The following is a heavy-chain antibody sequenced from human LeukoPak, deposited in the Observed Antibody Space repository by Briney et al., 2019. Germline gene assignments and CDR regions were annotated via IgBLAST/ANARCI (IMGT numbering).Heavy chain of an antibody. D-gene: IGHD5-24*01. CDR2: ISGSGGST. CDR1: GFTFSTYA. V-gene: IGHV3-23*01. Sequence: GGSLRLSCAASGFTFSTYAMSWVRQAPGKGLEWVSLISGSGGSTYYADSVKGRFTISRDNSKNTLYLKMHSLRAEDTAVYYCAKEKMTTTSFDYWGQGTLVTVSS. J-gene: IGHJ4*02. CDR3: AKEKMTTTSFDY.